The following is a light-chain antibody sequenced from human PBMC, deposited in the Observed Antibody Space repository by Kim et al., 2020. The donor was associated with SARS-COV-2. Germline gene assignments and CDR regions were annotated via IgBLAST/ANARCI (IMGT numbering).Light chain of an antibody. CDR1: SLRSYY. J-gene: IGLJ1*01. CDR3: NSRDSSGNHYV. CDR2: GKN. Sequence: ALGQTVRITCQGDSLRSYYASWYQQKPGQGPVLVIYGKNNRPSGIPDRFSGSSSGNTASLTITGAQAEDEADYYCNSRDSSGNHYVFGTGTKVTVL. V-gene: IGLV3-19*01.